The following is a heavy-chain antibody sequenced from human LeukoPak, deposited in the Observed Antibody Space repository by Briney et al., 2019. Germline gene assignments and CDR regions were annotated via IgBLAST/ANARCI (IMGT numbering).Heavy chain of an antibody. D-gene: IGHD3-22*01. Sequence: GGSLILSCAASGFSFSSYSMNWVRQAPGKGLEWVSYITSSSSTMHYADAVKGRFAISRDNAKNSLYLQMNSLRAEDTAVYYCARKSGSSGYPFDYWGQGTLVTVSS. CDR2: ITSSSSTM. CDR3: ARKSGSSGYPFDY. V-gene: IGHV3-48*01. J-gene: IGHJ4*02. CDR1: GFSFSSYS.